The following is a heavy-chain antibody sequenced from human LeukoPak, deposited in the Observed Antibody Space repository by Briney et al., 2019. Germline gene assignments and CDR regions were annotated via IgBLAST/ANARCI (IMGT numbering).Heavy chain of an antibody. J-gene: IGHJ4*02. D-gene: IGHD4-17*01. V-gene: IGHV3-66*01. CDR3: ARDRGESGS. Sequence: TGGSLRLSCAASGFIVSDNYMTWVRQAPGKGLEWVSIIYTDGNTFYADSVRGRFTISRDNSNNTLYLQINSLRAEDTAVYYCARDRGESGSWGPGTLVTVSS. CDR1: GFIVSDNY. CDR2: IYTDGNT.